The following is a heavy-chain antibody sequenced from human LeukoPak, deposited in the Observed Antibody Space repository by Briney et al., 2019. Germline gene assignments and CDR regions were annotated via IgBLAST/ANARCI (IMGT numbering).Heavy chain of an antibody. J-gene: IGHJ6*02. CDR2: ISYDGSNK. CDR1: GCTFSSYA. D-gene: IGHD6-13*01. V-gene: IGHV3-30-3*01. Sequence: PGRSLRLSCAASGCTFSSYAMHWVRQAPGKGLEWVAVISYDGSNKYYADSVKGRFTISRDNSKNTLYLQMNSLRAEDTAVYYCARAGGAAAGTRYYYYYYGMDVWGQGTTVTVSS. CDR3: ARAGGAAAGTRYYYYYYGMDV.